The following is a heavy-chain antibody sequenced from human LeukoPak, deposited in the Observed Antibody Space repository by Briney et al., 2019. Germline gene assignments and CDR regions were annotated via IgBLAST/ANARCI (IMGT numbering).Heavy chain of an antibody. CDR1: GYTFTSYD. CDR3: ARGYSSGYCCYYMDG. J-gene: IGHJ6*03. CDR2: MNPNSGNT. V-gene: IGHV1-8*01. D-gene: IGHD3-22*01. Sequence: ASVKVSCKASGYTFTSYDINWVLEATGQGLECMGWMNPNSGNTGYAQKFQGRVTMTRNTSISTAYMELSSLRSEDTAGYYCARGYSSGYCCYYMDGWGKGTTVTVSS.